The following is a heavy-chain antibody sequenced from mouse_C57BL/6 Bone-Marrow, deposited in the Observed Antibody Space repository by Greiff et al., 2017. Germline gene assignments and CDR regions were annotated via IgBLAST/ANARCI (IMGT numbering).Heavy chain of an antibody. CDR2: IYPRSGNT. Sequence: VQLQQSGAELARPGASVMLSCKASGYTFTSYGISWVKQSTGQGLEWIGEIYPRSGNTYYNEQFKGKGTLTAAKSSSTAYMELSSLTYEDAAVYFCARSMGGYFDYWGQGTTRTVSS. V-gene: IGHV1-81*01. CDR1: GYTFTSYG. J-gene: IGHJ2*01. D-gene: IGHD1-1*02. CDR3: ARSMGGYFDY.